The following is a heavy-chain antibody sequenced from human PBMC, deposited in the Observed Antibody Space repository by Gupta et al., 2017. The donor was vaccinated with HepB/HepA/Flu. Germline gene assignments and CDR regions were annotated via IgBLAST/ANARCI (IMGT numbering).Heavy chain of an antibody. D-gene: IGHD3-10*01. J-gene: IGHJ6*02. V-gene: IGHV3-7*01. Sequence: EVQLVESGGGLVQPGGSLRLSCAASGFTFSSYWMSWVRQAPGKGLEWVANIKQDGSEKYYVDSVKGRFTISRDNAKNSLYLQMNSLRAEDTAVYYCARLKGFGELADYYYYGMDVWGQGTTVTVSS. CDR1: GFTFSSYW. CDR3: ARLKGFGELADYYYYGMDV. CDR2: IKQDGSEK.